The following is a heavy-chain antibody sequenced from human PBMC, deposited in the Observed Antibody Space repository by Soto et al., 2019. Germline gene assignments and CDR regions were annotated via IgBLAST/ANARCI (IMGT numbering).Heavy chain of an antibody. V-gene: IGHV1-69*13. J-gene: IGHJ3*02. CDR3: ARERHIVLVTAGQYDPFDI. D-gene: IGHD2-21*02. CDR2: IIPIFPTT. CDR1: GGTFSSYA. Sequence: AAVKVSCKISGGTFSSYAISWVRQAPGQGXEWMGRIIPIFPTTNYAQNFQGRVTITADVSTSTAYMELSSLRSEDTAVYYCARERHIVLVTAGQYDPFDIWGQGTVVTVSS.